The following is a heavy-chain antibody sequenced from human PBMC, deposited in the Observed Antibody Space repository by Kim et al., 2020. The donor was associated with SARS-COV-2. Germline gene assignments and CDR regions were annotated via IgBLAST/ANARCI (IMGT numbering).Heavy chain of an antibody. Sequence: SETLSLTCAVYGGSFSGYYWSWIRQPPGKGLEWIGEINHSGSTNYNPSLKSRVTISVDTSKNQFSLKLSSVTAADTAVYYCARRPVDGKLPLSKYGMDVWGQGTTVTVSS. CDR3: ARRPVDGKLPLSKYGMDV. CDR1: GGSFSGYY. J-gene: IGHJ6*02. D-gene: IGHD5-12*01. V-gene: IGHV4-34*01. CDR2: INHSGST.